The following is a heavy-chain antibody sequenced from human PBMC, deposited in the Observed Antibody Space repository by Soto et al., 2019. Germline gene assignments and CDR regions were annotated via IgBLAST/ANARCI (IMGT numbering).Heavy chain of an antibody. J-gene: IGHJ4*01. CDR3: TADLPGHGGGYEFEY. V-gene: IGHV3-15*07. CDR1: CFTFITAW. D-gene: IGHD2-15*01. CDR2: IKSKAGGATT. Sequence: VGSLRLSCASSCFTFITAWMNWVLQAPVKWLEWVGRIKSKAGGATTDYAAPVKGRFIISRDDSENTLYLQMNSLTTEDTAIYYCTADLPGHGGGYEFEYWGQGTLVTVSS.